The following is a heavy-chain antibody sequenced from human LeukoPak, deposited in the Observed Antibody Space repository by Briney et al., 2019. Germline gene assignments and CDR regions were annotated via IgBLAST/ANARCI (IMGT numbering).Heavy chain of an antibody. CDR1: GYTFTAYY. J-gene: IGHJ4*02. Sequence: GASVKVSCKASGYTFTAYYIHWVRQAPGQGLEWMGWINPDSGATNYAQKFQGRVTLTRDTPISTAYMELSRLRSDDTAIYYCAREYSSSSGFDYWGQGTLVTVSS. CDR3: AREYSSSSGFDY. CDR2: INPDSGAT. D-gene: IGHD6-6*01. V-gene: IGHV1-2*02.